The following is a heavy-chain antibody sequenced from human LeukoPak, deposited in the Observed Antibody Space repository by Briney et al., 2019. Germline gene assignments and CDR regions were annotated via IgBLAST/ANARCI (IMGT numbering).Heavy chain of an antibody. CDR1: GFTFSDSW. J-gene: IGHJ6*02. CDR3: ATYTHWVAGDV. Sequence: GGSLRLSCAASGFTFSDSWMSWVRQAPGKGLEWVANMNQDGSEKDYVDTVKGRFTISRDNARNSLYLQMGSLRAEDTAVYYCATYTHWVAGDVWGQGTTVTVSS. D-gene: IGHD3-16*01. V-gene: IGHV3-7*01. CDR2: MNQDGSEK.